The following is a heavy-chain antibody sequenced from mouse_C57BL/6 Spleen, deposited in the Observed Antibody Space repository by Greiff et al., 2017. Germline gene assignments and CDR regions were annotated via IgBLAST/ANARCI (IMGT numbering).Heavy chain of an antibody. CDR1: GYAFSSYW. CDR3: ARSGGSSPWFAY. Sequence: VKLVESGAELVKPGASVKISCKASGYAFSSYWMNWVKQRPGKGLEWIGQIYPGDGDTNYNGKFKGKATLTADKSSSTAYMQLSSLTSEDSAVYFCARSGGSSPWFAYWGQGTLVTVSA. J-gene: IGHJ3*01. CDR2: IYPGDGDT. D-gene: IGHD1-1*01. V-gene: IGHV1-80*01.